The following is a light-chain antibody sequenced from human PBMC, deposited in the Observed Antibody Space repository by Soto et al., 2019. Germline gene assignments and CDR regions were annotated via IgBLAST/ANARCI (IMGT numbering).Light chain of an antibody. CDR2: DAS. Sequence: DIQMTQSPATLSASVGDRVTITCRASQSISSWLAWYQQKPGKVPKLLIDDASSLESGVPSRFGGSGSGTEFTLTISSLQPDDFATYYCQQYNTYPWTFGQGTKVKIK. CDR3: QQYNTYPWT. CDR1: QSISSW. J-gene: IGKJ1*01. V-gene: IGKV1-5*01.